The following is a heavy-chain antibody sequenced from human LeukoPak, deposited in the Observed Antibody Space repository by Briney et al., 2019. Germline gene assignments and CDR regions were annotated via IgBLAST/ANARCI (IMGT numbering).Heavy chain of an antibody. J-gene: IGHJ2*01. V-gene: IGHV4-59*08. CDR1: AGSINSYY. Sequence: SETLSLTCTVSAGSINSYYWRWIRQPPGKGLEWIGYIYYSGSTIYNPSLKSRVTISVDTSKNQFSLKLSSVTAADTAFFYRQRTKYDILTGYLNPYWYFDLWGRGTLVTVSS. CDR2: IYYSGST. D-gene: IGHD3-9*01. CDR3: QRTKYDILTGYLNPYWYFDL.